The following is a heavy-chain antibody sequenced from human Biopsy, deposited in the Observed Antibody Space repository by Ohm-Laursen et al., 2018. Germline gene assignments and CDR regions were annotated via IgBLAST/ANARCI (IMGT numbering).Heavy chain of an antibody. CDR2: ISCTGYT. J-gene: IGHJ4*02. CDR1: GGSFTGHY. CDR3: ARGSNDSGGLYFPR. V-gene: IGHV4-59*11. D-gene: IGHD4-23*01. Sequence: GTLSLTCTVSGGSFTGHYWSWIRQPPGKGLEWIGHISCTGYTSYNASLKSRVTISVDTSRNHFSLRLSFLTAADTAVYYCARGSNDSGGLYFPRWGQGTLLTVSS.